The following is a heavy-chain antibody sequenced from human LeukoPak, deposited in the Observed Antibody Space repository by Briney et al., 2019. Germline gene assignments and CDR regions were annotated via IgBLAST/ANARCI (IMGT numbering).Heavy chain of an antibody. Sequence: GSLRLSCAASAFTFSSYTMNWVRQAPGKGLEWVSSISTDSIYMYYADSVKGRFTISRDNAKNSLDLQMNNLRAEDTAVYYCARGGYTFGYDDYWGQGTLVTVSS. CDR3: ARGGYTFGYDDY. CDR1: AFTFSSYT. CDR2: ISTDSIYM. D-gene: IGHD5-18*01. V-gene: IGHV3-21*01. J-gene: IGHJ4*02.